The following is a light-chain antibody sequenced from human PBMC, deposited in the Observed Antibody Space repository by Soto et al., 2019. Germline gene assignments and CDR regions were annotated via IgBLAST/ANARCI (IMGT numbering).Light chain of an antibody. J-gene: IGKJ2*01. CDR2: DAS. CDR1: QSVSSSY. V-gene: IGKV3-20*01. Sequence: EIVLTQSPGTLSLSPGERATLTCRAGQSVSSSYLAWYQQKPGQAPRLLMYDASSRATGIPDRFSGSGSGTDFTLTISRLEPEDFAVYYCQQFGTSFPYTFGQGTELDI. CDR3: QQFGTSFPYT.